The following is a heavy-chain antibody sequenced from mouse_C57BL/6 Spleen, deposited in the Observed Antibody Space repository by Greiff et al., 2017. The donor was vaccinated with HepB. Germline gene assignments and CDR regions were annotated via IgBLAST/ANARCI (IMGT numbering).Heavy chain of an antibody. CDR2: IYPRSGNT. CDR3: ARSLDYDWYFDV. D-gene: IGHD2-4*01. J-gene: IGHJ1*03. Sequence: QVQLQQSGAELARPGASVKLSCKASGYTFTSYGISWVKQRTGQGLEWIGEIYPRSGNTYYNEKFKGKATLTADKSSSTAYMELRSLTSEDSAVYFCARSLDYDWYFDVWGTGTTVTVSS. CDR1: GYTFTSYG. V-gene: IGHV1-81*01.